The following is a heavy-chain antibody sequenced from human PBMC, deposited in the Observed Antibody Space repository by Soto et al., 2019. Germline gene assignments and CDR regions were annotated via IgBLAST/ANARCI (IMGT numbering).Heavy chain of an antibody. D-gene: IGHD2-15*01. CDR1: GLSIDRGAYS. V-gene: IGHV4-30-2*01. J-gene: IGHJ4*02. CDR2: ISPGGVT. Sequence: QPQLQESGSRLVKPLETLSLACTVSGLSIDRGAYSWSWIRQPPGKGLEWVGSISPGGVTYSNPSLTGRVTNSVNRPRNQFSRTLTSVTDADTAVYYCASLGGYRYYFDYCGQGILVTVSS. CDR3: ASLGGYRYYFDY.